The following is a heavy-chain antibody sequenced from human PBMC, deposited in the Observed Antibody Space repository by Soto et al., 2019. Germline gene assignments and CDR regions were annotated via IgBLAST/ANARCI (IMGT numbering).Heavy chain of an antibody. D-gene: IGHD3-16*01. CDR1: GFTFSYYY. Sequence: PGGSLRLSCAAPGFTFSYYYMSWLRQPPGKGLEWVSYISKSGSIIHFADSVKGRFAISRDNAKNTLYLQMSSLRAEDTALYYCARDLSPYSDYYDESTSETWFDPWGQGTLVTVS. J-gene: IGHJ5*02. V-gene: IGHV3-11*01. CDR3: ARDLSPYSDYYDESTSETWFDP. CDR2: ISKSGSII.